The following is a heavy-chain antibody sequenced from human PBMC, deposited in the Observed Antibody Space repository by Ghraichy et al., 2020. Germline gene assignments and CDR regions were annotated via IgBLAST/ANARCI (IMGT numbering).Heavy chain of an antibody. CDR3: ARGRWYNWNYVSQDYYYGMDV. V-gene: IGHV4-34*01. Sequence: SETLSLTCAVYGGSFSGYYWSWIRQPPGKGLEWIGEINHSGSTNYNPSLKSRVTISVDTSKNQFSLKLSSVTAADTAVYYCARGRWYNWNYVSQDYYYGMDVWGQGTTVTVSS. CDR1: GGSFSGYY. D-gene: IGHD1-7*01. CDR2: INHSGST. J-gene: IGHJ6*02.